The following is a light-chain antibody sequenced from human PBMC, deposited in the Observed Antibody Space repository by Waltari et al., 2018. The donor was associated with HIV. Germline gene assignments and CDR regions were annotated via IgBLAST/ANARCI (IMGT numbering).Light chain of an antibody. CDR3: SSYAGSNNVI. CDR1: SSDVGGYSY. J-gene: IGLJ2*01. V-gene: IGLV2-8*01. CDR2: EVS. Sequence: QSALAQPPSASVSPGPSVTISCTGTSSDVGGYSYVSCYQQHPGKAPKLMIYEVSKRPSGVPDRFSGSKSGNAASLTVSGLQAEDEADYYCSSYAGSNNVIFGGGTKLTVL.